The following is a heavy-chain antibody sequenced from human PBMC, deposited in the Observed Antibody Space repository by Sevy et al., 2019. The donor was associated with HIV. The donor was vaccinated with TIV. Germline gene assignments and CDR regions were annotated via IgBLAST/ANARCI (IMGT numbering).Heavy chain of an antibody. V-gene: IGHV4-39*01. CDR3: ARHVLGIRELEGYFDY. D-gene: IGHD1-26*01. Sequence: SETLSLTCTVSGGSISSSSYYWGWIRQPPGKGLEWIGSIYYSGSTYYNPSLKSRVTISVDTSKNQFSLKLSSVTAADTAAYYCARHVLGIRELEGYFDYWGQGTLVTVSS. CDR1: GGSISSSSYY. CDR2: IYYSGST. J-gene: IGHJ4*02.